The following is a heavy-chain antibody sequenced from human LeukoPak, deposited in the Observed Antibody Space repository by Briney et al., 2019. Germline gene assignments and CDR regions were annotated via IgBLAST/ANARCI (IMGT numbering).Heavy chain of an antibody. CDR2: IYYSGST. D-gene: IGHD4-23*01. CDR1: GGSISSGGYY. V-gene: IGHV4-31*03. CDR3: ASYGNAVVTNHY. J-gene: IGHJ4*02. Sequence: SETLSLTCTVSGGSISSGGYYWSWIRQHPGKGLEWIGYIYYSGSTYYNPSLRSRVTISVDTSKNQFSLKLSSVTAADTAVYYCASYGNAVVTNHYWGQGTLVTVSS.